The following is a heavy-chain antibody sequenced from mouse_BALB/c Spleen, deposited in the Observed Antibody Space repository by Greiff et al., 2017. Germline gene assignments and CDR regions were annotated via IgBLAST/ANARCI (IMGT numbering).Heavy chain of an antibody. V-gene: IGHV1-80*01. CDR3: ARVGQLGLFAY. CDR1: GYAFSSYW. J-gene: IGHJ3*01. Sequence: QVQLQQSGAELVRPGSSVKISCKASGYAFSSYWMNWVKQRPGQGLEWIGQIYPGDGDTNYNGKFKGKATLTADKSSSTAYMQLSSLTSEDSAVYFCARVGQLGLFAYWGQGTLVTVSA. D-gene: IGHD3-1*01. CDR2: IYPGDGDT.